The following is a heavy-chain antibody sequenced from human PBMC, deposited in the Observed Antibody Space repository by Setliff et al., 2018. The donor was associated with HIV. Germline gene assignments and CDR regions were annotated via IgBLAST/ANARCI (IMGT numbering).Heavy chain of an antibody. J-gene: IGHJ3*01. V-gene: IGHV4-39*07. CDR3: ARDDSIVLVPAIMRGDGFDF. Sequence: PSETLSLTCTVSGGSVGSSSYYWAWIRQPPGKGLEWIGSIYYTGNTKYNPSLESRVTFSIDTSVNQFSLRLASVTAADTAIYYCARDDSIVLVPAIMRGDGFDFWGQGRMVTVSS. D-gene: IGHD2-2*01. CDR1: GGSVGSSSYY. CDR2: IYYTGNT.